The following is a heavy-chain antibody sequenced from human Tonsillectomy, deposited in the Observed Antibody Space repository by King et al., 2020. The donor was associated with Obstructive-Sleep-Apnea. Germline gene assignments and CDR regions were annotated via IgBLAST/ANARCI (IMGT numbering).Heavy chain of an antibody. CDR2: IIPILGIA. Sequence: VQLVQSGAEVKKPGSSVKVSCKASGGTFSSYAISWVRQAPGQGLEWMGGIIPILGIANYAQKFQGRVTITADKSTSTAYMELSSLGSEDTAVYYCARGLCSGGSCYSPDYWGQGTLVTVSS. J-gene: IGHJ4*02. V-gene: IGHV1-69*10. CDR3: ARGLCSGGSCYSPDY. CDR1: GGTFSSYA. D-gene: IGHD2-15*01.